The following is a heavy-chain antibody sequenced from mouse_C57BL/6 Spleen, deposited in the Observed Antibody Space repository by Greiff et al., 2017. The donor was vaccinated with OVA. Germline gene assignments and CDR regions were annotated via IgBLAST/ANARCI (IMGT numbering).Heavy chain of an antibody. Sequence: EVKLQESGAELVRPGASVKLSCTASGFNIKDDYMHWVKQRPEQGLEWIGWIDPENVDTEYASKFQGKATITADTSSNTAYLQLSSLTSEDTAVYYCTPRWLLGYWGQGTTLTVSS. CDR1: GFNIKDDY. J-gene: IGHJ2*01. V-gene: IGHV14-4*01. CDR3: TPRWLLGY. D-gene: IGHD2-3*01. CDR2: IDPENVDT.